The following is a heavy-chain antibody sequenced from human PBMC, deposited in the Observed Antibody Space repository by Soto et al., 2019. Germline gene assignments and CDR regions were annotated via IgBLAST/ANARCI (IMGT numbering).Heavy chain of an antibody. CDR1: GFDFSDFS. CDR3: SLEKRHNLLGGRFGMDV. Sequence: DVQLVESGGGLVKPGGSLRLSCVVSGFDFSDFSINWVRQAPGKGLEWVSSISPRSDYIYYADSLKGRFNVSRDNAKKSLFLQMIGLRADDTAVYYCSLEKRHNLLGGRFGMDVCGQGTTVSVSS. J-gene: IGHJ6*02. V-gene: IGHV3-21*01. CDR2: ISPRSDYI.